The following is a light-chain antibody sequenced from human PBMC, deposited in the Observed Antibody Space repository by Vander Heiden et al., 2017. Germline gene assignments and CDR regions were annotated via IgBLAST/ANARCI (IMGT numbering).Light chain of an antibody. CDR1: QSVSSSY. V-gene: IGKV3-20*01. CDR2: GAS. J-gene: IGKJ1*01. Sequence: EIVLTQSPGTLSLSPGERATLSCRASQSVSSSYLAWYQQKPGQAPRLLIYGASSRATGIPDRFSGSGYGTDFTLTISIREPEDFAVYYCQQDGSSPPWTFGQGTKVEIK. CDR3: QQDGSSPPWT.